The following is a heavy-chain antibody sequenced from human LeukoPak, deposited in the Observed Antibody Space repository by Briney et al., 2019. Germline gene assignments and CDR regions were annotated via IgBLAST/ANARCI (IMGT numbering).Heavy chain of an antibody. D-gene: IGHD2-21*01. Sequence: ASVKVSCKTSGYSFTDYYMHWVRQAPGQGLEWIGSINPNSGGTSSAQKFQGRVTMTRDTSITTVYMEVRWLTSDDTAIYYCARADRLHGGPYLIGPWGLGTLVTVSS. J-gene: IGHJ1*01. V-gene: IGHV1-2*02. CDR2: INPNSGGT. CDR3: ARADRLHGGPYLIGP. CDR1: GYSFTDYY.